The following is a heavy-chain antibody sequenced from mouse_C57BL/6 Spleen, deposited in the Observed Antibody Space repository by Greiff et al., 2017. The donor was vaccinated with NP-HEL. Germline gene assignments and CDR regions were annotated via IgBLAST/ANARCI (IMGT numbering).Heavy chain of an antibody. D-gene: IGHD2-5*01. CDR2: INPNNGGT. J-gene: IGHJ4*01. CDR1: GYTFTDYN. V-gene: IGHV1-18*01. CDR3: ARNGAYYSNYVGYAMDY. Sequence: VQLQQSGPELVKPGASVKIPCKASGYTFTDYNMDWVKQSHGKSLEWIGDINPNNGGTIYNQKFKGKATLTVDKSSSTAYMELRSLTSEDTAVYYCARNGAYYSNYVGYAMDYWGQGTSVTVSS.